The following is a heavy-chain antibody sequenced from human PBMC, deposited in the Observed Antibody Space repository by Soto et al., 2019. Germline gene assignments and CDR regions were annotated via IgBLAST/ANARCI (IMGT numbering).Heavy chain of an antibody. CDR3: ASSGGYDFVDY. CDR2: IYYSGST. CDR1: GGSISIGGYY. Sequence: SETLSLTCTVSGGSISIGGYYWSWIRQHPGKGLEWIGYIYYSGSTYYNPSLKSRVTISVDTSKNQFSLKLSSVTAADTAVYYCASSGGYDFVDYWGQGTLVTVSS. D-gene: IGHD5-12*01. J-gene: IGHJ4*02. V-gene: IGHV4-31*03.